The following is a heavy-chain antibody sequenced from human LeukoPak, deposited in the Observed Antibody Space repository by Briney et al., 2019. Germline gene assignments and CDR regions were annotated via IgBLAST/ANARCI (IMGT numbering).Heavy chain of an antibody. CDR2: INHSGST. CDR1: GGSFSGYY. Sequence: SETLSLTCAVYGGSFSGYYWSWIRQPPGKGRVWLGEINHSGSTNYNPSLKSRVTISVDTSKNQFSLKLSTVTAAATAVYYCARGTWSSFSYYYYMDVWGKGTTVTVSS. D-gene: IGHD3-3*01. J-gene: IGHJ6*03. V-gene: IGHV4-34*01. CDR3: ARGTWSSFSYYYYMDV.